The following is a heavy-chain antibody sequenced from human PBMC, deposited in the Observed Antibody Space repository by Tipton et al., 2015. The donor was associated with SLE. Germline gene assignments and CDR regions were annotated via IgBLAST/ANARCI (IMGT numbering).Heavy chain of an antibody. CDR1: GGSISSSSYY. CDR2: IYYSGNT. CDR3: ARDPSRYSGSQSPFDY. D-gene: IGHD1-26*01. Sequence: LRLSCTVSGGSISSSSYYWGWIRQPPGKGLEWIGSIYYSGNTYYNPSLKSRVTISVDTSKNQFSLKLSSVTAADTAVYYCARDPSRYSGSQSPFDYWGQGTLVTVSS. V-gene: IGHV4-39*07. J-gene: IGHJ4*02.